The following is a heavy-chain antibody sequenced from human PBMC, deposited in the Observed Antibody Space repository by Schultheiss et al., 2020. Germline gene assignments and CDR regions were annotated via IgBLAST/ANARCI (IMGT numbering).Heavy chain of an antibody. CDR2: IYTSGST. CDR1: GGSISSGSYY. V-gene: IGHV4-61*02. J-gene: IGHJ6*02. Sequence: SETLSLTCTVSGGSISSGSYYWNWIRQPAGKGLECIGRIYTSGSTNHNPSLKSRVTISVDTSKNQFSLKLSSVTAADTAVYYCARERVVVVPGAMWFYYYGMDVWGQGATVTV. D-gene: IGHD2-2*01. CDR3: ARERVVVVPGAMWFYYYGMDV.